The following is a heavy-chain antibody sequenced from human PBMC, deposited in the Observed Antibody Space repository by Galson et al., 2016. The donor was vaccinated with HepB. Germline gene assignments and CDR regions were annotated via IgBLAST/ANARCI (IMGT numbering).Heavy chain of an antibody. CDR2: ISFDGTNK. CDR3: ASGASGTTHGPNWFDP. V-gene: IGHV3-30-3*02. Sequence: SLRLSCATSGFAFSTYAMHWVRQAPGKGLAWVAVISFDGTNKYYAESVKGRFTISRDTSKNTVSLQMTSLRGEDTAVYYCASGASGTTHGPNWFDPWGQGTRVTVAS. D-gene: IGHD1-1*01. J-gene: IGHJ5*02. CDR1: GFAFSTYA.